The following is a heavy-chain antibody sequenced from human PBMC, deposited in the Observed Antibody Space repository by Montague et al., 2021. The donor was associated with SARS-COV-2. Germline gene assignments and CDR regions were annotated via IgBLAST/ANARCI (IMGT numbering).Heavy chain of an antibody. Sequence: SETLSLTCAVYGESFSGYYWSWIRQPPGKGLEWIGEINHSGSTNYNPSLKSRVTISVDTSKSQFSLNMSSVTAADTAVYYCARVRAVPAARRNFTLGRSYSGMDVWGQGTTVTVSS. V-gene: IGHV4-34*01. CDR2: INHSGST. CDR3: ARVRAVPAARRNFTLGRSYSGMDV. D-gene: IGHD2-2*01. J-gene: IGHJ6*02. CDR1: GESFSGYY.